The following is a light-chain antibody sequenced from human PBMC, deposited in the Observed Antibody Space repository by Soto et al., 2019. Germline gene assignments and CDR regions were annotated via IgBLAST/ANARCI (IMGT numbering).Light chain of an antibody. Sequence: DIQMTQSPSTLSASVGDRVTITCRASQSISSWLAWYQQKPGKAPKLLIYRASSLQSGVPSRFSGSGSGTEFTLTISSLQPDDCETYYCQQYNSYSLTFGGGTKVEIK. J-gene: IGKJ4*01. CDR2: RAS. CDR3: QQYNSYSLT. V-gene: IGKV1-5*03. CDR1: QSISSW.